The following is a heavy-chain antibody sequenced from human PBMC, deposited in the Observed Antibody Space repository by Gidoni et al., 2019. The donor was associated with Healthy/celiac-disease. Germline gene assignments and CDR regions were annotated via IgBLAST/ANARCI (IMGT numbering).Heavy chain of an antibody. D-gene: IGHD2-21*02. V-gene: IGHV4-34*01. CDR3: ARKRVVVTSHWFDP. CDR1: GGSFSGYY. CDR2: INHSGST. J-gene: IGHJ5*02. Sequence: QVQLQQWGAGLLKPSATLSLPCAVYGGSFSGYYWSWIRQPPGKGLEWIGEINHSGSTNYNPSLKSRVTISVDTSKNQFSLKLSSVTAADTAVYYCARKRVVVTSHWFDPWGQGTLVTVSS.